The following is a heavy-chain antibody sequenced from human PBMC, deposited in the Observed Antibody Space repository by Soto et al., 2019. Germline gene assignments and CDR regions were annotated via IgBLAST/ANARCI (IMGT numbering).Heavy chain of an antibody. CDR3: ARGSDGVWNWFDP. D-gene: IGHD2-21*02. CDR2: IYNSGNT. CDR1: GGSISSGFYS. J-gene: IGHJ5*02. V-gene: IGHV4-30-2*01. Sequence: PSETLSLTCAVSGGSISSGFYSWSWIRQPPGQGLEWIGYIYNSGNTYYNPSLMSRVAISVDRSQNHFSLKLTSVTAADTAVYYCARGSDGVWNWFDPWGQGTQVTDSS.